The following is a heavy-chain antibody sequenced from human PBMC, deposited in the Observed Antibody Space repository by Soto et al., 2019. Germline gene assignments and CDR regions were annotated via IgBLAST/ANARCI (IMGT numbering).Heavy chain of an antibody. D-gene: IGHD3-16*02. CDR1: GYTLTELS. CDR2: FDPEDGET. J-gene: IGHJ3*02. V-gene: IGHV1-24*01. CDR3: ATHSAFITFGGVVVIPSNDAFDI. Sequence: PSVKVSCKVSGYTLTELSMHCVRQAPGTGLEWMGGFDPEDGETIYAQKYQGRVTMTEDTSTDTAYMELSSLRSEDTAVYYCATHSAFITFGGVVVIPSNDAFDIWGQGTMVTVSS.